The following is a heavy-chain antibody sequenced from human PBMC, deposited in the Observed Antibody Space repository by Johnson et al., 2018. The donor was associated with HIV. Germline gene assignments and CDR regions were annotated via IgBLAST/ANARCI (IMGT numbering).Heavy chain of an antibody. CDR2: ISYDGSNK. V-gene: IGHV3-30*04. Sequence: QVQLVESGGGVVQPGRSLRLSCAASKFTFNSYTLHWVRQAPGKGLEWVAVISYDGSNKYYADSVKGRFTISRDNAKNSLYLQMNSLRAEDTAVYYCVRDPGNYGGAFDIWGQGTMVTVSS. D-gene: IGHD4-11*01. CDR3: VRDPGNYGGAFDI. CDR1: KFTFNSYT. J-gene: IGHJ3*02.